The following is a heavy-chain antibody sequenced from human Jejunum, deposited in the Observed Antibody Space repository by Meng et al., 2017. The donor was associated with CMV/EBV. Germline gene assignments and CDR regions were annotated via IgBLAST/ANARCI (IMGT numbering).Heavy chain of an antibody. D-gene: IGHD4-11*01. CDR3: AKGDSVTHYFDY. V-gene: IGHV3-43D*03. CDR1: LFTFDDYA. CDR2: ISWDGGST. J-gene: IGHJ4*02. Sequence: AASLFTFDDYAMHWLRQAPGKGLEWVSLISWDGGSTYCADSVKGRFTISRDNSKNSLYLQMNSLRAEDTALYYCAKGDSVTHYFDYWGQGTLVTVSS.